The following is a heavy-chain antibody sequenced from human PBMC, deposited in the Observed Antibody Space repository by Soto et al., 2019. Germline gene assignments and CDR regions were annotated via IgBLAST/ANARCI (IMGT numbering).Heavy chain of an antibody. J-gene: IGHJ4*02. CDR1: GFAFGNYP. V-gene: IGHV3-23*01. CDR2: ISNSGDRT. Sequence: EVQLLESGGALVQPGGSLRLSCAASGFAFGNYPMGWVRQAPGKGLEWVTHISNSGDRTFYPESVKGRFTISRDNSRNTLYLQMNSLGVEDTAVYHCAKEEWRGRAYNHWGQGTLVTVSS. D-gene: IGHD3-3*01. CDR3: AKEEWRGRAYNH.